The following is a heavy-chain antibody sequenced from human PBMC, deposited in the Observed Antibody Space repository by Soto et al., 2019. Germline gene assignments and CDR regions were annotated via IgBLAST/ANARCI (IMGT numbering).Heavy chain of an antibody. CDR3: ARNYYDSSGSSLYYFDY. J-gene: IGHJ4*02. V-gene: IGHV1-18*01. CDR2: ISTHNGNT. D-gene: IGHD3-22*01. Sequence: QGQLVQSGAEVKKPGASVRVSCKASGYTFTSYGISWVRQAPGQGLEWMGWISTHNGNTNYAQKAQGRVTMTTDTFTSTAYLELRSLRSDDTAVYYCARNYYDSSGSSLYYFDYWGQGTLVTVSS. CDR1: GYTFTSYG.